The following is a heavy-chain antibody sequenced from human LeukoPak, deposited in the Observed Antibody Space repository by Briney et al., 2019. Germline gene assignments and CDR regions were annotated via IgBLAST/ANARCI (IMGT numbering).Heavy chain of an antibody. CDR2: INPSGGST. D-gene: IGHD4-17*01. J-gene: IGHJ5*02. Sequence: GASVKVSCKASGYTFTSYYMHWVRQAPGQGLEWMGIINPSGGSTSYAQKFQGRDTMTRDTSTSTVYMDLSSLRSEETAVYYCARDPTLRYGDYYSYWFDPWGQGTLVTVSS. CDR1: GYTFTSYY. V-gene: IGHV1-46*01. CDR3: ARDPTLRYGDYYSYWFDP.